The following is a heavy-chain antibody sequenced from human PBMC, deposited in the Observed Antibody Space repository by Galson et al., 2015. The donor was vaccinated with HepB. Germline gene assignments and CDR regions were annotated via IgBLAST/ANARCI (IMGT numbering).Heavy chain of an antibody. CDR1: GFTFSSYA. J-gene: IGHJ4*02. D-gene: IGHD1-26*01. CDR2: ISGSGGST. Sequence: SLRLSCAASGFTFSSYAMSWVRQAPGKGLEWVSAISGSGGSTYYADSVKGRFTISRDNSKNTLYLQMNSLRAEDTAVYYCAKDRWELLVWDYWGQGTLVTVSS. V-gene: IGHV3-23*01. CDR3: AKDRWELLVWDY.